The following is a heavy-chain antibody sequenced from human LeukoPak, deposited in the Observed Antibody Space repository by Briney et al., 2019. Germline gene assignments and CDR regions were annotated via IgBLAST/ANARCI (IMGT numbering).Heavy chain of an antibody. V-gene: IGHV4-59*08. J-gene: IGHJ4*02. D-gene: IGHD1-26*01. Sequence: PSETLSLTCTVSGGSISSYYWSWIRQPPGKGLEWIGYIYYSGSTNYNPSLKSRVTISVDTSKNQFSLKLSSVTAADTAVYYCARVGFIVGAAFDYWGQGTLVTVSS. CDR1: GGSISSYY. CDR2: IYYSGST. CDR3: ARVGFIVGAAFDY.